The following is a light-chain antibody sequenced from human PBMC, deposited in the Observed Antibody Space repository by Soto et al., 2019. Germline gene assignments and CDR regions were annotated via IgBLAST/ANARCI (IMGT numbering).Light chain of an antibody. CDR2: HAA. CDR3: QQYNAWPLT. J-gene: IGKJ4*01. V-gene: IGKV3-15*01. CDR1: QSVSNN. Sequence: EIVMTQSPATLSVSPGERATLSCRASQSVSNNVAWYQQKPGQAPRLLIYHAATRATGIPARFSGSGSATEVTLTISSLQSEDFAVYYCQQYNAWPLTFGGGTKVEIK.